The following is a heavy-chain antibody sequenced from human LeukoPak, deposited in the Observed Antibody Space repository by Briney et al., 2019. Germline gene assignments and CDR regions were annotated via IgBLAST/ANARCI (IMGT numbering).Heavy chain of an antibody. Sequence: ASVKVSCKASGYTFTSYGISWVRQAPGQGLEWMGWINPNSGGTNYVQRFQGRVTMTRDTSISTAYMELSSLRSEDTAVYYCARAYTAIILDYWGQGTLVTVSS. J-gene: IGHJ4*02. CDR1: GYTFTSYG. CDR2: INPNSGGT. CDR3: ARAYTAIILDY. D-gene: IGHD5-18*01. V-gene: IGHV1-2*02.